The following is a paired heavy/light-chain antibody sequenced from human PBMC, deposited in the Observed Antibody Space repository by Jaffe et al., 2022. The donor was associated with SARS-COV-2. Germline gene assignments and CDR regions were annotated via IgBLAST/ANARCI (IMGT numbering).Light chain of an antibody. Sequence: EIVLTQSPGTLSLSPGERATLSCRASQTVSSSFLAWYQQKRGQAPRLLIYGASSRATGIPDRFSGSGSGTDFTLTISRLEPEDFAVYYCQQYGNSPRTFGQGTKVEVK. CDR1: QTVSSSF. CDR2: GAS. V-gene: IGKV3-20*01. J-gene: IGKJ1*01. CDR3: QQYGNSPRT.
Heavy chain of an antibody. CDR2: ISYDGSNE. CDR3: ARGDGAFDV. D-gene: IGHD2-21*01. Sequence: QVQLVESGGGVVQPGRSLRLSCAASGFTFSSYVMHWVRQAPGKGLEWVTVISYDGSNEYYADSVKGRFTISRDNSKNTLYLQLNSLRVEDTAVYYCARGDGAFDVWGQGTMVTVSS. CDR1: GFTFSSYV. V-gene: IGHV3-30-3*01. J-gene: IGHJ3*01.